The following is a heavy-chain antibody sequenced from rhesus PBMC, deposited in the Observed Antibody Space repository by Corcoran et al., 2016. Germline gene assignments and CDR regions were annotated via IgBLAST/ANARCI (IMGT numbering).Heavy chain of an antibody. J-gene: IGHJ2*01. V-gene: IGHV4-169*02. CDR2: IYGSGSST. D-gene: IGHD3-28*01. CDR1: GGSISSSY. CDR3: ASGFGYYYDSAPTGYFDL. Sequence: QLQLQESGPGLVKPSETLSVTCAVSGGSISSSYWSWIRQAPGKGLEWIGYIYGSGSSTNYNPSLKSRVTLSVDTSKNQLSLKLSSVNAADTAVYYCASGFGYYYDSAPTGYFDLWGPGTPITISS.